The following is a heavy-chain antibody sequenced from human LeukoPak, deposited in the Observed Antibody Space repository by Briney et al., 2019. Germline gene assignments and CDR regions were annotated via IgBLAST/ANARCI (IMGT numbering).Heavy chain of an antibody. J-gene: IGHJ4*02. CDR1: GFTFSSYN. Sequence: GGSLRLSCAASGFTFSSYNMNWVRQAPGKGLECIAYISSSSSTIYYADSVKGRFTISRDNAKNSVFLQMNSLRAEDTAVYYCGRENYADLFDYWGQGTLVTVSS. CDR2: ISSSSSTI. V-gene: IGHV3-48*01. CDR3: GRENYADLFDY. D-gene: IGHD4-17*01.